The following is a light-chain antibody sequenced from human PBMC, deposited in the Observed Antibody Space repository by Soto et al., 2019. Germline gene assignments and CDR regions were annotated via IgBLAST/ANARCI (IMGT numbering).Light chain of an antibody. J-gene: IGKJ4*01. Sequence: EVVMTQSPATLSVSPGEGATLSCRASRSVGSNLAWYQQKAGQAPRLLIYDASTRATGIAARFSASGFGTEFTLTISGLQSEDFALYDCQEYNKPPPVTFGGGTTVELK. CDR2: DAS. CDR3: QEYNKPPPVT. V-gene: IGKV3-15*01. CDR1: RSVGSN.